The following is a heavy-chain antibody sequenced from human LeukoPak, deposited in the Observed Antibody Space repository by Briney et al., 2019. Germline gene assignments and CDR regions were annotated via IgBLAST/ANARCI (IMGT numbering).Heavy chain of an antibody. Sequence: PGGSLRLSRAASGFTFSAYWMSWVRQAPGKGLEWVADIKQDGDEKNYVDSVKGRFTISRDNAKNSLYVQMNSLRAEDTAVYYCARAGYTYGTLYFWGQGTLVTVSS. CDR1: GFTFSAYW. J-gene: IGHJ4*02. D-gene: IGHD5-18*01. CDR3: ARAGYTYGTLYF. CDR2: IKQDGDEK. V-gene: IGHV3-7*01.